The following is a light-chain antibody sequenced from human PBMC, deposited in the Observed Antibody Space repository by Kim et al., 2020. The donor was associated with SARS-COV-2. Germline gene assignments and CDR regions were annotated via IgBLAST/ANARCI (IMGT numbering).Light chain of an antibody. V-gene: IGKV1-33*01. J-gene: IGKJ4*01. CDR1: RDISNN. CDR3: QQFDNLSLT. Sequence: DIQMTQSPSSLTASVGDRVTITCQASRDISNNLNWYQQKPGKAPKVLIYDASNVQTGVASRFSGSGSGTDFTFTITSLQPEDVATYYCQQFDNLSLTFGGGTKVDIK. CDR2: DAS.